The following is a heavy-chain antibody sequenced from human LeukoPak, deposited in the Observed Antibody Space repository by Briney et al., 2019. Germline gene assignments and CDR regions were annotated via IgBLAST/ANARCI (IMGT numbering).Heavy chain of an antibody. V-gene: IGHV3-30-3*01. Sequence: GRPLRLSCAASGFTFSSYAMHWVRQAPGKGLEWVAVISYDGSNKYYADSVKGRFTISRDNSKNTLYLQMNSLRAEDTAVYYCARVDGIAAAGTGPIDYWGQGTLVTVSS. CDR3: ARVDGIAAAGTGPIDY. CDR1: GFTFSSYA. J-gene: IGHJ4*02. D-gene: IGHD6-13*01. CDR2: ISYDGSNK.